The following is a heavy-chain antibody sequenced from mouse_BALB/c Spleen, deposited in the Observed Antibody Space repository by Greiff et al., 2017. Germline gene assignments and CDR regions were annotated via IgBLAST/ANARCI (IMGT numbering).Heavy chain of an antibody. D-gene: IGHD1-1*01. J-gene: IGHJ1*01. CDR1: GYTFTSYW. CDR3: TRDRANYYGSSYFDV. CDR2: IYPSDSYT. V-gene: IGHV1-69*02. Sequence: QVQLQQPGAELVRPGASVKLSCKASGYTFTSYWINWVKQRPGQGLEWIGNIYPSDSYTNYNQKFKDKATLTVDKSSSTAYMQLSSPTSEDSAVYYCTRDRANYYGSSYFDVWGAGTTVTVSS.